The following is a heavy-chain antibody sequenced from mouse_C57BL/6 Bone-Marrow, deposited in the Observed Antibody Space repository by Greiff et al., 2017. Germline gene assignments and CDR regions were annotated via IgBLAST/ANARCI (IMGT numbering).Heavy chain of an antibody. CDR2: IHPNSGST. CDR3: ARSLRLVLHWYFDV. Sequence: VQLQQPGAELVKPGASVKLSCKASGYTFTSYWMHWVKQRPGQGLEWIGMIHPNSGSTNYNEKFKSKATLTVDKSSSTAYMQLSSLTSEDSAVYYCARSLRLVLHWYFDVWGTGTTVTVSS. CDR1: GYTFTSYW. D-gene: IGHD1-2*01. V-gene: IGHV1-64*01. J-gene: IGHJ1*03.